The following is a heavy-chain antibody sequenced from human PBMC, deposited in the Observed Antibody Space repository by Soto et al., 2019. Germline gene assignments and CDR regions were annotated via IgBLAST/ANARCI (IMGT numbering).Heavy chain of an antibody. CDR1: GFTFSSYG. CDR3: AKDLRPPGSRSPEDY. CDR2: ISYDGSNK. V-gene: IGHV3-30*18. Sequence: GGSLRLSCAASGFTFSSYGMHWVRQAPGKGLEWVAVISYDGSNKYYADSVKGRFTISRDNSKNTLYLQMNSLRAEDTAVYYCAKDLRPPGSRSPEDYWGQGTLVTVSS. J-gene: IGHJ4*02.